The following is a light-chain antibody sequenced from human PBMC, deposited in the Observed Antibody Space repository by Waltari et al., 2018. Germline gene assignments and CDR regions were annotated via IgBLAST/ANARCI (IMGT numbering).Light chain of an antibody. Sequence: QSALAQPASVSGSPGQSITISCTGTNNDVGNYNFVTWYQQYPGKAPKLIIYEVTKRPSGVSDRFSGSKSANTASLTISGLQAEDEADYYCCSYTNADFFVFGTGTKVTV. CDR2: EVT. J-gene: IGLJ1*01. CDR3: CSYTNADFFV. V-gene: IGLV2-23*02. CDR1: NNDVGNYNF.